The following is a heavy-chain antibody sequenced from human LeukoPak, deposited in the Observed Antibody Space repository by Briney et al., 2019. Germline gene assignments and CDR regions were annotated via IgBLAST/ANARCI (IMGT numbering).Heavy chain of an antibody. CDR3: AKGSGPYSGSYLGGIDY. CDR2: INPSGGST. D-gene: IGHD1-26*01. V-gene: IGHV1-46*01. J-gene: IGHJ4*02. Sequence: ASVKVSCKASGYTFTSYYMHWVRQAPGQGLEWMGIINPSGGSTSYAQKFQGRVTMTRDMSTSTVYMELSSLRSEDTAVYYCAKGSGPYSGSYLGGIDYWGQGTLVTVSS. CDR1: GYTFTSYY.